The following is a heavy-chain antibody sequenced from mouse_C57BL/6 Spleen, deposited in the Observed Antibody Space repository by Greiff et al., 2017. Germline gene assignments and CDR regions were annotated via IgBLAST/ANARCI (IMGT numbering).Heavy chain of an antibody. J-gene: IGHJ2*01. D-gene: IGHD2-2*01. V-gene: IGHV3-6*01. CDR2: ISYDGSN. CDR3: AREDGYGYCDY. Sequence: EVKLEESGPGLVKPSQSLSLTCSVTGYSITSGYYWNWIRQFPGNKLEWMGYISYDGSNNYNPSLKNRISITRYTSKNQFFLKLNSVTTEDTATYYCAREDGYGYCDYWGQGTTLTVSS. CDR1: GYSITSGYY.